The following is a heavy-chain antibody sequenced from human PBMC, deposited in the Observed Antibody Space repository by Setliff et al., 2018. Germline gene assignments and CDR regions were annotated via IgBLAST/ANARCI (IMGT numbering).Heavy chain of an antibody. CDR2: IYYSGST. V-gene: IGHV4-59*08. J-gene: IGHJ6*03. Sequence: SETLSLTCTVSGGSISSYYWSWIRQPPGKGLEWIGYIYYSGSTNYNPSLKSRVTISVDTSKNQFSLKLSSVTAADTAVYYCARLSGGPYSSGWYRAVGYTDVWGKGTTVTVSS. CDR3: ARLSGGPYSSGWYRAVGYTDV. D-gene: IGHD6-19*01. CDR1: GGSISSYY.